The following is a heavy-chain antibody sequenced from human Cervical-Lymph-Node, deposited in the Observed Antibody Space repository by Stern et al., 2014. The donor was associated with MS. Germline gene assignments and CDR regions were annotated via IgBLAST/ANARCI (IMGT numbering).Heavy chain of an antibody. J-gene: IGHJ5*02. Sequence: EVQLLESGGGLVQPGGSLRLSCAVSGFTLSSYWMHWVRQAPGKGLVWVSRINSDESFINYADSVKGRFTISRDHAKNTLYLQMNSLRVEDSAVYYCARSPGHNWFDTWGQGTLVTVSS. CDR2: INSDESFI. CDR1: GFTLSSYW. V-gene: IGHV3-74*02. CDR3: ARSPGHNWFDT.